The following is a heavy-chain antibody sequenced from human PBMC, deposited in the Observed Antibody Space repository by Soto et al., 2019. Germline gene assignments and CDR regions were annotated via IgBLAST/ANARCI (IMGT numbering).Heavy chain of an antibody. D-gene: IGHD6-19*01. CDR3: ARARGGIVVY. CDR1: GGSISSGGYS. CDR2: IYHSGST. J-gene: IGHJ4*02. V-gene: IGHV4-30-2*01. Sequence: SETLSLTCAVSGGSISSGGYSWSWIRQPPGKGLEWIGYIYHSGSTYYNPSLKGRVTISVDRSKNQFSLKLSSVTAADTAVYYCARARGGIVVYWGQGTLVTVSS.